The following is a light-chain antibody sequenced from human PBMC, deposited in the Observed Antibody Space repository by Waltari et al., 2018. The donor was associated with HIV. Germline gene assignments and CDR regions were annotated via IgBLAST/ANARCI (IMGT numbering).Light chain of an antibody. CDR3: CSYAGSYTYV. J-gene: IGLJ1*01. V-gene: IGLV2-11*01. Sequence: QSTLTQPRSVSGSPGQSVTISCTGTRSDVGGYNYVPWYQQHPGKAPKVRIYDVSKRPSGVPDRFSGSKSGNTASLTISGLQAEDEADYYCCSYAGSYTYVFGTGTKVTVL. CDR1: RSDVGGYNY. CDR2: DVS.